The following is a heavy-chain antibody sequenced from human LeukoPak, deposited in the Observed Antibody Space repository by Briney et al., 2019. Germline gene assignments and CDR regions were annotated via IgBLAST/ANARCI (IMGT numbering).Heavy chain of an antibody. J-gene: IGHJ5*02. CDR3: AREQVGATLVWFDP. CDR2: INSDGSST. D-gene: IGHD1-26*01. CDR1: GFTFSSYW. Sequence: GGSLRLSCAASGFTFSSYWMHWVRQAPGKGLVWVSRINSDGSSTSYADSVKGRFTISRDNAKNSLYLQMNSLRAEDTAVYYCAREQVGATLVWFDPWGQGTLVTVSS. V-gene: IGHV3-74*01.